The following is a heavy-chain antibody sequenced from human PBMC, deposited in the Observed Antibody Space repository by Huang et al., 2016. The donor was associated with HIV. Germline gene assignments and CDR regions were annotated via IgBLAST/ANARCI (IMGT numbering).Heavy chain of an antibody. D-gene: IGHD4-17*01. V-gene: IGHV4-39*01. Sequence: QLQLQESGPGLVKPSETLSLTCTVSGGSISSSSYYWGWIRQSPGKGLEWIGSIYLMGNGYYNPSLKSRVTMSVDRSSNQFSLKMHSVTAADTAVYYCASRTTVTTTSNYHYFYMDVWGKGTTVIVSS. J-gene: IGHJ6*03. CDR1: GGSISSSSYY. CDR2: IYLMGNG. CDR3: ASRTTVTTTSNYHYFYMDV.